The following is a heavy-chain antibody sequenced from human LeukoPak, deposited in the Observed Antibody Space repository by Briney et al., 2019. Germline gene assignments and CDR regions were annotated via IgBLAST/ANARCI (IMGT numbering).Heavy chain of an antibody. CDR3: ARDPRASYESSDYYYPGDY. CDR2: INPSGGST. V-gene: IGHV1-46*01. J-gene: IGHJ4*02. Sequence: ASVKVSCKTSGYTSTSYYIHWVRQAPGQGLEWMAIINPSGGSTRYARKFQGRATMTRDTSTSTVYMELSSLRSEDTAVYYCARDPRASYESSDYYYPGDYWGQGTLVTVSS. CDR1: GYTSTSYY. D-gene: IGHD3-22*01.